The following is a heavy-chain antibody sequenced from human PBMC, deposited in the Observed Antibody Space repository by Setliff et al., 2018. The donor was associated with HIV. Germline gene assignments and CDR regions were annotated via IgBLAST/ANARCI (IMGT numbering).Heavy chain of an antibody. Sequence: ETLSLTCTVSGDSIGSSSYYWAWIRQPPGKGLEWIGNIYYSGSTYYNPSLKTRVTISVDGSKNQFSLKLKSVTAADTAVYYCASLNGSESPYIYYYYMDVWGEGTAVTVSS. V-gene: IGHV4-39*01. J-gene: IGHJ6*03. D-gene: IGHD3-10*01. CDR1: GDSIGSSSYY. CDR2: IYYSGST. CDR3: ASLNGSESPYIYYYYMDV.